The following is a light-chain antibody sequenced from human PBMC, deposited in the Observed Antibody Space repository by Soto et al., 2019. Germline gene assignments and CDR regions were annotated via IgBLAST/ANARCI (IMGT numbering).Light chain of an antibody. Sequence: EIVLTQSPGTLSLSPGERATLSCRASQSVSSNYLAWYQQKPGQAPRLLIYGASSRATGIPDRFSGSESGTDFTLTISRLEPEDLAVYYCQQYGSVPWTFGQGTKVDIK. CDR2: GAS. J-gene: IGKJ1*01. CDR3: QQYGSVPWT. V-gene: IGKV3-20*01. CDR1: QSVSSNY.